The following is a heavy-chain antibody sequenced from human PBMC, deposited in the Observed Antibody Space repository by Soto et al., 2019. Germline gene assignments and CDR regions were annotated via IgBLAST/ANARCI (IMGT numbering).Heavy chain of an antibody. CDR2: INHSGST. V-gene: IGHV4-34*01. D-gene: IGHD6-19*01. CDR1: GGSFNSFY. CDR3: DVAGENFDY. J-gene: IGHJ4*02. Sequence: QVQLQQWGAGLLKPSETLSLTCAVYGGSFNSFYWGWIRQSPGKGLEWIGEINHSGSTNYNPSFKSRATVSADPSKQQFSLNLSSVTAADTPVYYCDVAGENFDYWGQGAVVTVSS.